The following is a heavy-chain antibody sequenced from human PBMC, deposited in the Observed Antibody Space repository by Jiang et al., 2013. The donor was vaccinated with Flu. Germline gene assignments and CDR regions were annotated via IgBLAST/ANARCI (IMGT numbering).Heavy chain of an antibody. V-gene: IGHV1-3*01. CDR2: INAGSGNT. J-gene: IGHJ4*02. CDR3: AREGYSYGYYYFDY. Sequence: SGAEVKKPGASVKVSCKASGYTFTSYAMHWVRQAPGQRLEWMGWINAGSGNTKYSQKFQGRVTITRDTSASTAYMELSSLRSEDTAVYYCAREGYSYGYYYFDYWGQGTLVTVSS. D-gene: IGHD5-18*01. CDR1: GYTFTSYA.